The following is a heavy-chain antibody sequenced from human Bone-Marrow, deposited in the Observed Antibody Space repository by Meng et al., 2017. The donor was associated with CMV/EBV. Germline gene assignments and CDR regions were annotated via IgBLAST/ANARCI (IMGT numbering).Heavy chain of an antibody. CDR1: GVSISTHF. Sequence: GQLQGSGPELVKPSETLPLTCRVSGVSISTHFWSWIRQTPGNGLEWIASIHYTGRADYSPPLKSRVTVSVDTSDSQLSLKLSSVTTADTAMYYCAERGGGYWGQGILVTVSS. D-gene: IGHD1-1*01. CDR3: AERGGGY. J-gene: IGHJ4*02. CDR2: IHYTGRA. V-gene: IGHV4-59*11.